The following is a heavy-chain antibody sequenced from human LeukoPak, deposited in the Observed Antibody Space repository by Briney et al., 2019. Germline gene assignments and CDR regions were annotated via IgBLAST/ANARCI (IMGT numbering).Heavy chain of an antibody. D-gene: IGHD5-12*01. CDR1: GGTFSSYA. CDR2: NIPIFGTA. J-gene: IGHJ3*02. V-gene: IGHV1-69*05. CDR3: AKVEVATIVFYAFDI. Sequence: SVKVSCKASGGTFSSYAISWVRQAPGQGLEWMGGNIPIFGTANYAQKFQGRVTITTDESTSTAYMELSSLRSEDTAVYYCAKVEVATIVFYAFDIWAKGQWSPSLQ.